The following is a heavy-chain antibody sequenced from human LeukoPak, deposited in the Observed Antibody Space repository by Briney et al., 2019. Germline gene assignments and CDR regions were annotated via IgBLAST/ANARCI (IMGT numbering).Heavy chain of an antibody. CDR2: VNSDGSST. V-gene: IGHV3-74*01. Sequence: GGSLRLSCAASGFTFTSYWTHWVRQAPGKGLVWVSRVNSDGSSTTYADSVKGRFTISRDNAKNTLYLQMNSLRAEDTAVYYCERGRYYGMDVWGQGTTVTVSS. CDR3: ERGRYYGMDV. CDR1: GFTFTSYW. J-gene: IGHJ6*02.